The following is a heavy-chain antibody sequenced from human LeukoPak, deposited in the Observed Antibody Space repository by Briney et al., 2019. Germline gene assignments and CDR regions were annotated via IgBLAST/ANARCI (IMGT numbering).Heavy chain of an antibody. CDR3: ARWGYYDSSGYSEGDY. D-gene: IGHD3-22*01. CDR2: ISAYNGNT. J-gene: IGHJ4*02. V-gene: IGHV1-18*01. Sequence: GASVKVSCKASGYTFTSYGISWVRQAPGQGLEWMGWISAYNGNTNYAQKLQGRVTMTTDTSTSTAYVELRSLRSDDTAVYYCARWGYYDSSGYSEGDYWGQGTLVTVSS. CDR1: GYTFTSYG.